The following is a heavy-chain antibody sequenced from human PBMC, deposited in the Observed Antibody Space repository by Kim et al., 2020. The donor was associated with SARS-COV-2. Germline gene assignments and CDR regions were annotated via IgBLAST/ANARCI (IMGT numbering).Heavy chain of an antibody. CDR3: ARLGGPGYCSSTSCHDPIEY. CDR1: GYSFTSYW. V-gene: IGHV5-51*01. D-gene: IGHD2-2*01. Sequence: GESLKISCKGSGYSFTSYWIGWVRQMPGKGLEWMGIIYPGDSDTRYSPSFQGQVTISADKSISTAYLQWSSLKASDTAMYYCARLGGPGYCSSTSCHDPIEYWGQGTLVTVSS. CDR2: IYPGDSDT. J-gene: IGHJ4*02.